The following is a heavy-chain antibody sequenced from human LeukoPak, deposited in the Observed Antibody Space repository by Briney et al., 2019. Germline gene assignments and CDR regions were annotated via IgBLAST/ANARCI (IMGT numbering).Heavy chain of an antibody. CDR3: ARGKGYSSAFDY. Sequence: SETLSLTCTVSGGSLSSYYWSWLRQPAGKGLEWIGRIYTSESTNYNPSLKSRVTMSVDTSKNQCSLKLSSVTAADTAVYYCARGKGYSSAFDYWGQGTLVTVSS. V-gene: IGHV4-4*07. D-gene: IGHD5-18*01. CDR2: IYTSEST. J-gene: IGHJ4*02. CDR1: GGSLSSYY.